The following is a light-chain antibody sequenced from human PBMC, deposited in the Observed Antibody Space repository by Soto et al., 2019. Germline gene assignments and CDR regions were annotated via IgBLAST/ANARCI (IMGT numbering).Light chain of an antibody. J-gene: IGKJ4*01. V-gene: IGKV3-11*01. CDR2: SAS. CDR1: QSVSSY. Sequence: EIVWMQYTGTLSLSTGERATLSCRASQSVSSYLAWYQHKTGQAPRLLIYSASKRATGIPARFSGSGSGTDFTLTISSLEPEDFAFYHCQQRDSWPLTFGGGTKVDI. CDR3: QQRDSWPLT.